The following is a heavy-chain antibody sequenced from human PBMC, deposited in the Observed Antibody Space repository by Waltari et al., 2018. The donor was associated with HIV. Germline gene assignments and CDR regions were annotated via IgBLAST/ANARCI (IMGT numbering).Heavy chain of an antibody. CDR3: MRGPSCSGGTCYPVFDL. J-gene: IGHJ4*02. CDR1: GYNFTSFG. D-gene: IGHD2-15*01. V-gene: IGHV1-3*01. CDR2: VNPGNGNT. Sequence: QVQLVQSGPEVKKPGASVTISCKASGYNFTSFGVHWVRQAPGQRPEWGAWVNPGNGNTRYSRKLQTRLTVTRDESAETAYMALTSLKFEDTAVFYCMRGPSCSGGTCYPVFDLWGQGTLVIVSS.